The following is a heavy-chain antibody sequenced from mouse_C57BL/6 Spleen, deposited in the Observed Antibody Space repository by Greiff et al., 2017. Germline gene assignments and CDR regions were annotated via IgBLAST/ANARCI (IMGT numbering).Heavy chain of an antibody. CDR2: IWSGGST. J-gene: IGHJ4*01. V-gene: IGHV2-2*01. D-gene: IGHD1-1*01. CDR1: GFSLTSYG. Sequence: QVQLKESGPGLVQPSQSLSITCTVSGFSLTSYGVHWVRQSPGKGLEWLGVIWSGGSTDFNAAFISRLSISKDNSKSQVFFKMNSLQADDTAIYYYARTFTTVVDHAMDYWGQGTSVTVSA. CDR3: ARTFTTVVDHAMDY.